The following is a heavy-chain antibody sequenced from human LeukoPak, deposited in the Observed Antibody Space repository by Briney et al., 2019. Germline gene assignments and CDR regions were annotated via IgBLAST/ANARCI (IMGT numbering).Heavy chain of an antibody. Sequence: GGPLRLSCAASGFTFSDYWMNWVRQAPGKGLEWVAVISFDGNNKYYADSVRGRFTLSRDNSKNTLYLQMNTLRTEDTAVYYCARVSAVAGIFPDYFDYWGQGTLVTVSS. J-gene: IGHJ4*02. D-gene: IGHD6-19*01. CDR2: ISFDGNNK. V-gene: IGHV3-30-3*01. CDR3: ARVSAVAGIFPDYFDY. CDR1: GFTFSDYW.